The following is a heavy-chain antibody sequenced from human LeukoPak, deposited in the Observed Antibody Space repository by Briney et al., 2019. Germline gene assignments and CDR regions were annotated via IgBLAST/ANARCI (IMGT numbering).Heavy chain of an antibody. V-gene: IGHV3-21*01. CDR2: ISSSSSYI. D-gene: IGHD2-21*01. CDR1: GFTFSSYS. Sequence: GGSLRLSCAASGFTFSSYSMNWVRQAAGKGLEWVSSISSSSSYIYYADSVKGRFTISRDNAKNSLYLQMNSLRAEDTAVYYCARDFVVGYYYGMDVWGQGTTVTVSS. J-gene: IGHJ6*02. CDR3: ARDFVVGYYYGMDV.